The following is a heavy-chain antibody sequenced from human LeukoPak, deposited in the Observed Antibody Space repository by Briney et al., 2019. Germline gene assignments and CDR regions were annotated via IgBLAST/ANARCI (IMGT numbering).Heavy chain of an antibody. CDR2: IYYSGST. V-gene: IGHV4-39*01. D-gene: IGHD2-2*01. CDR3: ARRGYCSSTSCYEYWFDP. CDR1: GGSISSSRYY. J-gene: IGHJ5*02. Sequence: PSETLSLTCTVSGGSISSSRYYWGWLRQPPGEGLEWIGIIYYSGSTSYNPSLKSRLTISVDTSKNQFSLRRSSVTATDTAVYYCARRGYCSSTSCYEYWFDPWGQGTLVTVSS.